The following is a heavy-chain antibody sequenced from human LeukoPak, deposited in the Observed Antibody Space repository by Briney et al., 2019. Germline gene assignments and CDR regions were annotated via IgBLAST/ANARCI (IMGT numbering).Heavy chain of an antibody. CDR2: INPSGGST. CDR1: GYTFTSYY. Sequence: ASVKVSCKASGYTFTSYYMHWVRQAPGQGLEWMGIINPSGGSTSYAQKFQGRVTMTRDTSISTAYMELSRLRSDDTAVYYCARADGSGSFYGMDVWGQGTTVTVSS. J-gene: IGHJ6*02. CDR3: ARADGSGSFYGMDV. V-gene: IGHV1-46*01. D-gene: IGHD3-10*01.